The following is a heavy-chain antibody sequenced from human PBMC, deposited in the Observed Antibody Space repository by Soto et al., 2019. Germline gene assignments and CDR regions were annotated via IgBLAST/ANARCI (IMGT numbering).Heavy chain of an antibody. Sequence: KPSETLSLTCAVSCGSISSSNWWSWVRQPPGKGLEWIGEIYHSGSTNYNPSLKSRVTISVDESKNQFYLQWSSLKASDTAMYYCARQLATIIADQVVPAAINPSGMDVWGQGTTVTSP. CDR2: IYHSGST. CDR1: CGSISSSNW. D-gene: IGHD2-2*01. J-gene: IGHJ6*02. CDR3: ARQLATIIADQVVPAAINPSGMDV. V-gene: IGHV4-4*02.